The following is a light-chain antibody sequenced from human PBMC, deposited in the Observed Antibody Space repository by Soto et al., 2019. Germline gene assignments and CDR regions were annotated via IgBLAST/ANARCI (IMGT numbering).Light chain of an antibody. J-gene: IGKJ4*01. V-gene: IGKV3-20*01. Sequence: EILLTQSPDTLSLSPGERATLSCRASQTVNNNYVAWYQQKPGQAPRLLIFRASNKATGIPDRLSGSGSGTELIITISGLQSEDFAVYYCQQYDNSPLTFGGGTKVDI. CDR2: RAS. CDR1: QTVNNNY. CDR3: QQYDNSPLT.